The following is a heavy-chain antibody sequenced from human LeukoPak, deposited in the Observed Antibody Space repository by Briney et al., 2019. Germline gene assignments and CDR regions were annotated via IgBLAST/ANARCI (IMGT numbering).Heavy chain of an antibody. Sequence: SETLSLTCTVSDDSISDYYRGWIRQPPGKGLEWIGYFYNNGRSTYNPSLKSRVTISADTSKNHFSLKLNSVTTADTAVYYCTRGAGWLIDYWGQGILVTVSS. CDR1: DDSISDYY. D-gene: IGHD3-16*01. CDR2: FYNNGRS. J-gene: IGHJ4*02. V-gene: IGHV4-59*01. CDR3: TRGAGWLIDY.